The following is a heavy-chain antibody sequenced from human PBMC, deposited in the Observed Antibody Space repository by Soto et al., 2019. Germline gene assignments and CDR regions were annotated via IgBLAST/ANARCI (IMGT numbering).Heavy chain of an antibody. J-gene: IGHJ4*02. V-gene: IGHV1-3*01. CDR2: INAGNGNT. Sequence: GASVKVSCKASGYTFTSYAMHWVRQAPGQRLEWMGWINAGNGNTKYSQKFQGRVTITRDTSASTAYMELSSLRSEDTAVYYCARDVRDYDFWSGYYVPVGFDYWGQGTLVTVSS. CDR1: GYTFTSYA. CDR3: ARDVRDYDFWSGYYVPVGFDY. D-gene: IGHD3-3*01.